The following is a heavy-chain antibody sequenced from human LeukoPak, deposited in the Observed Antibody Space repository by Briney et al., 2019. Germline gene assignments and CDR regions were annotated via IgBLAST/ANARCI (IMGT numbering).Heavy chain of an antibody. V-gene: IGHV4-39*07. J-gene: IGHJ4*02. D-gene: IGHD1-7*01. Sequence: PSETLSLTCIVPGGSISSSSYYWAWIRQSPGKGLEWIGTFSSGGSAYYNPSLTSRASISKDTSDSQFSLRLYSVTAADTAVYYCARKQTGTMYDVWGQGTQVTVSS. CDR2: FSSGGSA. CDR1: GGSISSSSYY. CDR3: ARKQTGTMYDV.